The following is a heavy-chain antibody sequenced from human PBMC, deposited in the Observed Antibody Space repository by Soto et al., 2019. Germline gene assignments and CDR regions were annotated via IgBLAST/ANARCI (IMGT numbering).Heavy chain of an antibody. J-gene: IGHJ6*04. D-gene: IGHD6-6*01. V-gene: IGHV4-39*01. CDR1: GGSISSSSYY. CDR2: IYYSGST. CDR3: ARHFEYSSSAPHDV. Sequence: SETLSLTCTVSGGSISSSSYYWGWIRQPPGKGLEWIGSIYYSGSTYYNPSLKSRVTISVDTSKNQFSLKLSSVTAADTAVYYCARHFEYSSSAPHDVWGKGTTVTVSS.